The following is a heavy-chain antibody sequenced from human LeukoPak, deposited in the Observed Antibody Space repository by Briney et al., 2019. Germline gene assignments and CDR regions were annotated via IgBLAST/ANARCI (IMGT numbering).Heavy chain of an antibody. CDR1: GFTLSSNY. CDR2: IYSGGST. V-gene: IGHV3-66*02. J-gene: IGHJ6*03. Sequence: PGGSLRLSCAASGFTLSSNYMSWVRQAPGKGLEWVSGIYSGGSTYYTDSVTGRFTISRDNSKNTLYLQMNSLRAEDTAVYYCASIAARTNDYYYYMDVWGKGTTVTVSS. CDR3: ASIAARTNDYYYYMDV. D-gene: IGHD6-6*01.